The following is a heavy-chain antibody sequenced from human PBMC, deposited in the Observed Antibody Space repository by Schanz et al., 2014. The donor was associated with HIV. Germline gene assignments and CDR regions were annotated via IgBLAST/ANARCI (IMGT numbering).Heavy chain of an antibody. CDR3: AKPEYDSSGNSQSHFDY. CDR1: GFTFSNFA. J-gene: IGHJ4*02. V-gene: IGHV3-30*18. D-gene: IGHD3-22*01. Sequence: VQMLESGGGSVQPGGSLRLSCAASGFTFSNFAMSWVRQAPGKGLELLAVISYDGRNKKFANSVKGRFTISRDNSKNTLYLQMTTLRTEDTAVYYCAKPEYDSSGNSQSHFDYWGQGTLVTVSS. CDR2: ISYDGRNK.